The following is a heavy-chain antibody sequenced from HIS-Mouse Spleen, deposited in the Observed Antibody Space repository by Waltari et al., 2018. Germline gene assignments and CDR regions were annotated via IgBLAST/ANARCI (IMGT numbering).Heavy chain of an antibody. CDR2: IDWDDDK. CDR3: ARIAEGYTSGWYAFDY. D-gene: IGHD6-19*01. Sequence: QVTLRESGPALVKPTQTLTLTCTFSGFPLSTSGMCARWIRQPPGKALEWLARIDWDDDKYYSTSLKTRLTISRDTSKNQVVLTMTNMDPLDTATYYCARIAEGYTSGWYAFDYWGQGTLVTVSS. CDR1: GFPLSTSGMC. V-gene: IGHV2-70*15. J-gene: IGHJ4*02.